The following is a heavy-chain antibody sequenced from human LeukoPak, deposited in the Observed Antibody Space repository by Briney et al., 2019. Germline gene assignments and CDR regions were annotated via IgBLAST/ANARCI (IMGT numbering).Heavy chain of an antibody. CDR2: MNPNSGNT. V-gene: IGHV1-8*01. CDR3: ARGRVAAAGTSGY. CDR1: GYTFTSYD. Sequence: ASVTVSCKASGYTFTSYDINWVRQAPGQGLEWMGWMNPNSGNTGYAQKFQGRVTMTRNTSISTAYMELSSLRSEDTAVYYCARGRVAAAGTSGYWGQGTLVTVSS. D-gene: IGHD6-13*01. J-gene: IGHJ4*02.